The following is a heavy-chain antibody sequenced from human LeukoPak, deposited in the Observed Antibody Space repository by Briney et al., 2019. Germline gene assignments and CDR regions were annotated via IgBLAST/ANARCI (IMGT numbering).Heavy chain of an antibody. J-gene: IGHJ4*02. Sequence: ASVKVSCKASGYTFTNYGISWLRQAPGQGLEWMGWISPYNGNTNYAQKVQGRVTMTTDTSTTTAYMELRSLRPDDTAVYYCARVYCIGSTCHPATHWGQGTLVTVSS. CDR3: ARVYCIGSTCHPATH. V-gene: IGHV1-18*01. CDR1: GYTFTNYG. CDR2: ISPYNGNT. D-gene: IGHD2-15*01.